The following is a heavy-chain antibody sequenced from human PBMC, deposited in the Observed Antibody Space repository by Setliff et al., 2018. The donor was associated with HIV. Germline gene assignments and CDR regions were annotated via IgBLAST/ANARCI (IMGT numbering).Heavy chain of an antibody. J-gene: IGHJ2*01. CDR3: ARAPCSGGSCAYWYFDL. CDR2: IYYSGST. D-gene: IGHD2-15*01. V-gene: IGHV4-59*12. CDR1: GDSISNYY. Sequence: SETLSLTCTVSGDSISNYYWSWIRQPPGKGLEWIGHIYYSGSTNYNPSVKSRVTISVDTSKNHFSLKLSSVTAADTAVYYCARAPCSGGSCAYWYFDLWGRGTLVTVSS.